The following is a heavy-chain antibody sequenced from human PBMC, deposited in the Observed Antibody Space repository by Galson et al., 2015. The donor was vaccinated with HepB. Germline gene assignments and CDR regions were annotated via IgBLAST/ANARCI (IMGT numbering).Heavy chain of an antibody. J-gene: IGHJ3*02. CDR2: IYWDDDK. CDR1: GFSLSTSGVG. D-gene: IGHD2-21*02. V-gene: IGHV2-5*02. CDR3: ARIRVTARTADAFDI. Sequence: PALVKPTQTLTLTCTFSGFSLSTSGVGVGWIRQPPGKALEWLALIYWDDDKRYSPSLKSRLTITKDTSKNQVVLTMTNMDPVDTATYYCARIRVTARTADAFDIWGQGTMVTVSS.